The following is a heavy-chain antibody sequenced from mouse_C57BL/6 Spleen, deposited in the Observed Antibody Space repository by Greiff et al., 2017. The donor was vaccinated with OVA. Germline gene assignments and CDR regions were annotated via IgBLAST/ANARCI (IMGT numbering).Heavy chain of an antibody. CDR3: TIYYGNMDY. CDR2: IDPENGDT. J-gene: IGHJ4*01. D-gene: IGHD2-1*01. V-gene: IGHV14-4*01. Sequence: EVQLQQSGAELVRPGASVKLSCTASGFNIKDDYMHWVKQRPEQGLEWIGWIDPENGDTEYASKFQGKATITADTSSNTAYLQLSSLTSEDTAVYYCTIYYGNMDYWGQGTSVTVSS. CDR1: GFNIKDDY.